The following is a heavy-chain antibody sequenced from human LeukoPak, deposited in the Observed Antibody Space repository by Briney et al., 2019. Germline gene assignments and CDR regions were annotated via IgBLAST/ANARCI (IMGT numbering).Heavy chain of an antibody. CDR1: GYTFTSNY. Sequence: ASVKVSCKASGYTFTSNYIHWVRQAPGQGLEWMGMIYPRDGSTSYAQKFQGRVTVTRDTSTSTAHMELSGLRSEDTAVYYCARDQEGFDYWGQGTPVTVSS. CDR2: IYPRDGST. V-gene: IGHV1-46*01. CDR3: ARDQEGFDY. J-gene: IGHJ4*02.